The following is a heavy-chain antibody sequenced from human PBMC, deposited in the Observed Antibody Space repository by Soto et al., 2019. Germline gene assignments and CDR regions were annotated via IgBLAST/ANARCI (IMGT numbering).Heavy chain of an antibody. CDR1: GFSFSAYS. CDR2: TSTSSTAK. V-gene: IGHV3-48*02. CDR3: AGSYSSGNWYFDY. D-gene: IGHD3-10*01. Sequence: PGGSLRLSCAASGFSFSAYSMNWVRQAPGKGLEWIAYTSTSSTAKYYADSVRGRFSIPRDNANDLLYLDMDKLRDEATGIYYCAGSYSSGNWYFDYWGLGTPVTVSS. J-gene: IGHJ4*02.